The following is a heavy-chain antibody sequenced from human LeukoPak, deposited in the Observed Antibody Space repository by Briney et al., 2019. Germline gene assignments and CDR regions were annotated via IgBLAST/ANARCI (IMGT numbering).Heavy chain of an antibody. D-gene: IGHD2-2*02. CDR1: GFTFSIYG. V-gene: IGHV3-30*18. CDR3: AKASVAIPQYCNS. J-gene: IGHJ5*02. Sequence: GGSLRLSCAASGFTFSIYGMHWVRQIPGKGLEWVAVISNDGTTTYYADSVKGRFTVSRDNSKDTLFLQLNSLTAADTAMYFCAKASVAIPQYCNSWGQGTLVTVSS. CDR2: ISNDGTTT.